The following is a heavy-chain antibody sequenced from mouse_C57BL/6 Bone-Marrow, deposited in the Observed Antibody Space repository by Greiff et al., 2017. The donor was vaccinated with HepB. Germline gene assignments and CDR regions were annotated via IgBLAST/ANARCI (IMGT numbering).Heavy chain of an antibody. CDR2: ISYDGSN. Sequence: DVQLQQSGPGLVKPSQSLSLTCSVTGYSITSGYYWNWIRQFPGNKLEWMGYISYDGSNNYNPSLKNRISITRDTSKNQFFLKLNSVTTEDTATYYCARELYDYDGAWFAYWGQGTLVTVSA. CDR1: GYSITSGYY. D-gene: IGHD2-4*01. V-gene: IGHV3-6*01. J-gene: IGHJ3*01. CDR3: ARELYDYDGAWFAY.